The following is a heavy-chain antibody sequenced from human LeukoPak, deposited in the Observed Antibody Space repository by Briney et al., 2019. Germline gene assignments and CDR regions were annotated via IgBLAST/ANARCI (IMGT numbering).Heavy chain of an antibody. D-gene: IGHD5-12*01. J-gene: IGHJ4*02. CDR2: IWYDGSNK. CDR1: GFTFSSYG. Sequence: GRSLRLSCAASGFTFSSYGVHWVRQAPGKGLEWVAVIWYDGSNKYYADSVKGRFTISRDNSKNTLYLQMNSLRAEDTAVYYCLVATGEKGPYWGQGTLVTVSS. V-gene: IGHV3-33*01. CDR3: LVATGEKGPY.